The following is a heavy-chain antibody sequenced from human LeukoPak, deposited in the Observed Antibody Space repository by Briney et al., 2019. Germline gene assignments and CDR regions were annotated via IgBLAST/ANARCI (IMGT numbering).Heavy chain of an antibody. CDR3: ATRRGDFWSGYVD. J-gene: IGHJ4*02. Sequence: ASVKVSCMVSGYTVTALSMRWVRPLPEKGSGCVGSFDPEEAKMVYAQKFQGIVTMTDDTTTDTAYMELRGLTSEDTAVYYGATRRGDFWSGYVDWGQGTLVAVSS. D-gene: IGHD3-3*01. CDR2: FDPEEAKM. CDR1: GYTVTALS. V-gene: IGHV1-24*01.